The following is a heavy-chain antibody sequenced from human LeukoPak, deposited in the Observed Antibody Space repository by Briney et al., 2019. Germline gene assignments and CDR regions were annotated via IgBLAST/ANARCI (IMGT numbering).Heavy chain of an antibody. CDR1: GFTFSSYG. Sequence: GGSLRLSCAASGFTFSSYGMHWVRQAPGKGLEWVAFIWHDGSNTYYGDSVKGRFTVSRDNSEDTVYLQMYSLRAEDTAVYFCAKDYNFYGSGTSALYYYFCMDVWGKGTPVTVSS. J-gene: IGHJ6*03. CDR3: AKDYNFYGSGTSALYYYFCMDV. CDR2: IWHDGSNT. V-gene: IGHV3-30*02. D-gene: IGHD3-10*01.